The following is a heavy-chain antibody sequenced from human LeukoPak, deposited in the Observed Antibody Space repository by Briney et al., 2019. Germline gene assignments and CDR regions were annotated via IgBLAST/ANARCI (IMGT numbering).Heavy chain of an antibody. CDR1: GFTFSSYG. Sequence: GGSLRLSCAASGFTFSSYGMHWVRQAPGKGLEWEGVISYDGSNKYYADSVKGRFTISRDSSKNTLYLQMNSMRAADTAVYYCAKDRRIAVAGYFQHWGQGTLVTVSS. CDR2: ISYDGSNK. D-gene: IGHD6-19*01. V-gene: IGHV3-30*18. CDR3: AKDRRIAVAGYFQH. J-gene: IGHJ1*01.